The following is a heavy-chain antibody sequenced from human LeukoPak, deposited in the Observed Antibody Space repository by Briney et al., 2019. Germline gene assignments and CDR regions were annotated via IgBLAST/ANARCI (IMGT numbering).Heavy chain of an antibody. CDR3: ARAGGYLPFDY. CDR2: ISRSGDIS. Sequence: PGGSLRLSCAVSGLTFSRYAINWVRQAPGKGLEWVAIISRSGDISNYAESVKGRFSISRDNSKNTLYLQMASLRAEDTAVYYCARAGGYLPFDYWGQGTLVTVSS. V-gene: IGHV3-23*01. J-gene: IGHJ4*02. CDR1: GLTFSRYA. D-gene: IGHD2-8*02.